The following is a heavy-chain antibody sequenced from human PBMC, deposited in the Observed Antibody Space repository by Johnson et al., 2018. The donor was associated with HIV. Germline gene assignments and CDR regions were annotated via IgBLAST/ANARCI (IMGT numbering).Heavy chain of an antibody. D-gene: IGHD2-2*01. CDR1: GFTFSSFG. J-gene: IGHJ3*02. Sequence: QVQLVESGGGVVQPGGSLRLSCAASGFTFSSFGLHWIRQAAGKGLEWVSLIYRGGSTYYADSVKGRFTISRDNSKNTLYLQMNSLRAEDTAVYYCARSGYCTTSSCTDDAFDIWGQGTMVTVSS. CDR3: ARSGYCTTSSCTDDAFDI. CDR2: IYRGGST. V-gene: IGHV3-NL1*01.